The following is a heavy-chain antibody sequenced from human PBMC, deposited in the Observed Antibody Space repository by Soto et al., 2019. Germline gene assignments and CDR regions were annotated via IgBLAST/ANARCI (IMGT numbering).Heavy chain of an antibody. CDR1: GGSISSSSYY. J-gene: IGHJ4*02. Sequence: SETLSLTCTVSGGSISSSSYYWGWIRQPPGKGLEWIGSIYYSGSTYYNPSLKSRVTISVDTSKNQFSLKLSSVTAADTAVYYCARIGSSWYLDYWGQGTLVTVSS. V-gene: IGHV4-39*01. D-gene: IGHD6-13*01. CDR3: ARIGSSWYLDY. CDR2: IYYSGST.